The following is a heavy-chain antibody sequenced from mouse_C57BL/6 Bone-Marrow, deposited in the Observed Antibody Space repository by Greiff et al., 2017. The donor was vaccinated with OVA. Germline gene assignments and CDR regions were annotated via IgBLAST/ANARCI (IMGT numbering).Heavy chain of an antibody. CDR2: ISGGGGNT. D-gene: IGHD2-12*01. J-gene: IGHJ4*01. Sequence: DVHLVESGGGLVKPGGSLKLSCAASGFTFSSYTMSWVRQTPEKRLEWVATISGGGGNTYYPDSVKGRFTISRDNTTNTLYRQMSSLRSEDTAVYYCARELPPYAMDYWGQGTSVTVSS. CDR3: ARELPPYAMDY. V-gene: IGHV5-9*04. CDR1: GFTFSSYT.